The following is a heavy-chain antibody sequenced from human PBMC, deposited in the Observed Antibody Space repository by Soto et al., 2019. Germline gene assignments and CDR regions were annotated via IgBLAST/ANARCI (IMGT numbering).Heavy chain of an antibody. CDR2: ISAYNGNT. Sequence: ASVKVSCKASGYTFTSYGISWVRQAPGQGLEWMGWISAYNGNTNYAQNLQGRVTITADESTSTAYMELSSLRSEDTAVYYCARHERSETYYYGSGSYWGQGTLVTVSS. CDR1: GYTFTSYG. D-gene: IGHD3-10*01. V-gene: IGHV1-18*01. J-gene: IGHJ4*02. CDR3: ARHERSETYYYGSGSY.